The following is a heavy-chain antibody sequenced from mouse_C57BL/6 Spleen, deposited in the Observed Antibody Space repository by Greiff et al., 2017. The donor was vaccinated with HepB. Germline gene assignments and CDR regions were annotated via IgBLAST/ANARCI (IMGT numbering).Heavy chain of an antibody. Sequence: QVQLQQPGAELVKPGASVKLSCKASGYTFTSYWMQWVKQRPGQGLEWIGEIDPSDSYTNYKQKFKGKATLTVDTSSSTAYMQPSSLTSEDSAVYYCASYGSSYFDVWGTGTTVTVSS. CDR1: GYTFTSYW. V-gene: IGHV1-50*01. J-gene: IGHJ1*03. CDR3: ASYGSSYFDV. CDR2: IDPSDSYT. D-gene: IGHD1-1*01.